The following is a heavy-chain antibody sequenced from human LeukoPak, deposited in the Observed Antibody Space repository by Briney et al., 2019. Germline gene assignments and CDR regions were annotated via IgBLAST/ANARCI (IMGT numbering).Heavy chain of an antibody. Sequence: ASVKVSRKASGYTFTSYYMHWVRQAPGQGLEWMGIINPSGGSTSYAQKFQGRVTMTRDMSTSTVYMELNSLRSEDTAVYYCARDTGGEGYFDYWGQGTLVTVSS. CDR1: GYTFTSYY. D-gene: IGHD3-10*01. CDR2: INPSGGST. V-gene: IGHV1-46*01. CDR3: ARDTGGEGYFDY. J-gene: IGHJ4*02.